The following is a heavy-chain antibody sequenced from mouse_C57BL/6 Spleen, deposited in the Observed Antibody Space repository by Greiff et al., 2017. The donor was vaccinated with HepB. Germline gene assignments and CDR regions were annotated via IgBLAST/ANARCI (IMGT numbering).Heavy chain of an antibody. V-gene: IGHV1-12*01. CDR1: GYTFTSYN. CDR2: IYPGNGDT. Sequence: QVQLKESGAELVRPGASVKMSCKASGYTFTSYNMHWVKQTPRQGLEWIGAIYPGNGDTSYNRKFKGKATLTVDKSSSTAYMQLSSLTSEDSAVYFCARADDYDWFAYWGQGTLVTVSA. J-gene: IGHJ3*01. CDR3: ARADDYDWFAY. D-gene: IGHD2-4*01.